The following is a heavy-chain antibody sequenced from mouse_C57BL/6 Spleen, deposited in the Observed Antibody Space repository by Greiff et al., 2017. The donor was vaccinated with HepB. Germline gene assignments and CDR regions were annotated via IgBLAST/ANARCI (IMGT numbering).Heavy chain of an antibody. V-gene: IGHV6-3*01. CDR2: IRLKSDNYAT. CDR1: GFTFSNYW. J-gene: IGHJ2*01. CDR3: TGQGTTVASDY. Sequence: EVQLQESGGGLVQPGGSMKLSCVASGFTFSNYWMNWVRQSPEKGLEWVAQIRLKSDNYATHYAESVKGRFTISRDDSKSSVYLQMNNLRAEDTGIYYCTGQGTTVASDYWGQGTTLTVSS. D-gene: IGHD1-1*01.